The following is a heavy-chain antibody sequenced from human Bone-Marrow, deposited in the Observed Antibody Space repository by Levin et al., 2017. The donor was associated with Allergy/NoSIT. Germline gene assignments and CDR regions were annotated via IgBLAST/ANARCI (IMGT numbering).Heavy chain of an antibody. D-gene: IGHD4-23*01. CDR2: ILYDGSNK. CDR3: ARDGQYVNQGNENWFDS. CDR1: GFTFSSYA. Sequence: GGSLRLSCAASGFTFSSYAMHWVRQAPGKGLEWVAVILYDGSNKYYEDSVKGRFTISRDNSQNILFLQMSSLRAEDTAVYYCARDGQYVNQGNENWFDSWGQGTLVTVSS. J-gene: IGHJ5*01. V-gene: IGHV3-30-3*01.